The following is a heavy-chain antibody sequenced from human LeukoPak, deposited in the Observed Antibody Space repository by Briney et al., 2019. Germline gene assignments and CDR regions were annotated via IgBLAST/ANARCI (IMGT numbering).Heavy chain of an antibody. J-gene: IGHJ4*02. CDR1: GASFSGYY. CDR2: INDSGAI. D-gene: IGHD5-18*01. Sequence: PSETLSLTCAVYGASFSGYYRSWIRQPPNKGLEWIGEINDSGAINYNPSIMGRVTISVDTSKNQFSLKVRTVTAADTAVYYCARHRYSYGQGGDYWGQGTLVTVSS. V-gene: IGHV4-34*01. CDR3: ARHRYSYGQGGDY.